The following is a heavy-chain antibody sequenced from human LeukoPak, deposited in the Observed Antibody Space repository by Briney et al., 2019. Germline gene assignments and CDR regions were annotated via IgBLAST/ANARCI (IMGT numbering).Heavy chain of an antibody. CDR1: GFTFSDY. J-gene: IGHJ4*02. Sequence: GGSLRLSCAGSGFTFSDYISWIRQSPGRGLEWVAYISGSGDVIYCADSVKGRFTISRDNAKNLVYLQMDSLRAEDTAVYSCARLPYYFDRWGQGTLVTVSS. CDR3: ARLPYYFDR. CDR2: ISGSGDVI. V-gene: IGHV3-11*01.